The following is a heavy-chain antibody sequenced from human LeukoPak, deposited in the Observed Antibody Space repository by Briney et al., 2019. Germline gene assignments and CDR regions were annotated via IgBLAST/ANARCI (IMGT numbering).Heavy chain of an antibody. V-gene: IGHV3-48*04. J-gene: IGHJ4*02. Sequence: PGGSLRLSCAASGFTFSSYSMNWVRQAPGKGLEWVSYISSSSSTIYYADSVKGRFTISRDNAKNSLYLQMNSLRAEDTAVYYCARDKAVAGTDPFDYWGQGTLVTVSS. CDR1: GFTFSSYS. CDR2: ISSSSSTI. D-gene: IGHD6-19*01. CDR3: ARDKAVAGTDPFDY.